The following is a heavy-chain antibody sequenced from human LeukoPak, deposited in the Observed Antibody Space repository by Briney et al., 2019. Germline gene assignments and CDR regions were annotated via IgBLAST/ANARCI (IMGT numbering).Heavy chain of an antibody. D-gene: IGHD5-12*01. CDR3: ARGGGYASPIGY. V-gene: IGHV4-59*01. CDR2: IYHNGST. CDR1: GGSISTYY. J-gene: IGHJ4*02. Sequence: PSETLSLTCTLSGGSISTYYWSWIRQPPGKGLEWIGYIYHNGSTNYNPSPKSRVTISVDTSKNQFSLKLSSVTAADTAVYYCARGGGYASPIGYWGQGALVTVSS.